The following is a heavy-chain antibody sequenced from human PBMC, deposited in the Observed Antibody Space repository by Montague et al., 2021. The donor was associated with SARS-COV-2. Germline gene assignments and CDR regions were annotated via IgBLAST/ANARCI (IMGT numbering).Heavy chain of an antibody. CDR2: INHSGST. CDR3: ARQEPIVVVVAAARGWFDP. Sequence: SETLSLTCAVYGGSFSGYYWSWIRQPPGKGLEWTGEINHSGSTNYNPSLKSRVTISVDTSKNQFSLKLSSVTAADTAVYYCARQEPIVVVVAAARGWFDPWGQGTLVTVSS. D-gene: IGHD2-15*01. J-gene: IGHJ5*02. V-gene: IGHV4-34*01. CDR1: GGSFSGYY.